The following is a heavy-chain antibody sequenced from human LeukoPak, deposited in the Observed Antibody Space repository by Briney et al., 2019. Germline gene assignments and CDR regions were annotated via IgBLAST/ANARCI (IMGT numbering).Heavy chain of an antibody. CDR2: IYTSGST. Sequence: PSETLSLTCTVSGGSISSYYWSWIRQPAGKGLEWIGRIYTSGSTNYNPSLKSRVTMSVDTSKHQFSLHLTSVTAADTAVYYCARVPTYYYDSSGHDGPIDYWGQGTLVTVSS. CDR3: ARVPTYYYDSSGHDGPIDY. D-gene: IGHD3-22*01. V-gene: IGHV4-4*07. J-gene: IGHJ4*02. CDR1: GGSISSYY.